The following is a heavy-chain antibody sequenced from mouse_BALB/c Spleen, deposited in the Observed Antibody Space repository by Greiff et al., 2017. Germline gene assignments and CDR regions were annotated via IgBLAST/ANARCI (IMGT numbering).Heavy chain of an antibody. Sequence: VKLQESGPGLVAPSQSLSITCTVSGFSLTSYGVHWVRQPPGKGLEWLGVIWAGGSTNYNSALMSRLSISKDNSKSQVFLKMNSLQTDDTAMYYCAIIYYYGSSEYFDVWGAGTTVTVSS. CDR3: AIIYYYGSSEYFDV. D-gene: IGHD1-1*01. CDR1: GFSLTSYG. V-gene: IGHV2-9*02. J-gene: IGHJ1*01. CDR2: IWAGGST.